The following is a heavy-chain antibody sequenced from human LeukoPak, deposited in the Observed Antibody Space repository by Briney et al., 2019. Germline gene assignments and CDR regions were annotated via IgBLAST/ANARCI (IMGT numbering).Heavy chain of an antibody. V-gene: IGHV3-7*01. Sequence: GGSLRLSCAASGFTFSSYWMSWVRQAPGKGLEWVANIKQDGSEKYYVDSVKGRFTISRDNAKNSLYPQMNSLRAEDTAVYYCAREGSTVTTEAYYYYYYGMDVWGQGTTVTVSS. CDR1: GFTFSSYW. CDR3: AREGSTVTTEAYYYYYYGMDV. CDR2: IKQDGSEK. J-gene: IGHJ6*02. D-gene: IGHD4-17*01.